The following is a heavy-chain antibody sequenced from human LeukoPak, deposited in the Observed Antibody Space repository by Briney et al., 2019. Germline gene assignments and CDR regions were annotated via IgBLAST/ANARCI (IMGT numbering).Heavy chain of an antibody. V-gene: IGHV4-59*01. J-gene: IGHJ3*02. Sequence: PSETLSLTCTVSGDSISGYYWSWIRQPPGKGLEWIGYVYYSGSTSYNPSLKSRVTISVDTSKNQIFLKLSSVTEADTAVYYCVREGVGTNAFDIWGQGTMVTVSS. CDR3: VREGVGTNAFDI. CDR2: VYYSGST. D-gene: IGHD2-8*01. CDR1: GDSISGYY.